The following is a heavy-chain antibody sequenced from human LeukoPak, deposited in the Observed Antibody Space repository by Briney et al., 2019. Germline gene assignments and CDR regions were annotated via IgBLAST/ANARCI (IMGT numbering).Heavy chain of an antibody. D-gene: IGHD6-6*01. CDR3: ARDPVYSSSPRKDYYMDV. CDR1: GFTFSSYA. V-gene: IGHV3-30-3*01. CDR2: ISYDGSNK. Sequence: GGSLRLSCAASGFTFSSYAMHWVRQAPGRGLEWVAVISYDGSNKYYADSVKGRFTISRDNSKNTLYLQMNSLRAEDTAVYYCARDPVYSSSPRKDYYMDVWGKGTTVTVSS. J-gene: IGHJ6*03.